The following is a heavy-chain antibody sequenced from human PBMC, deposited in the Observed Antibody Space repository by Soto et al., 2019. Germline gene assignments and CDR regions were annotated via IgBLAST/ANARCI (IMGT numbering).Heavy chain of an antibody. Sequence: QVQLQQSGPRLVKPSETLSLTCTVSSGPDRSHNWGWIRQPPGRGLEWIGYVYYTGDTAYNPSLRVRVTRSAATSTNDISLALNSVTAADTAVYYCVRQGIDYLHGLVDVWGQGTTVSVSS. CDR2: VYYTGDT. CDR3: VRQGIDYLHGLVDV. D-gene: IGHD4-17*01. CDR1: SGPDRSHN. J-gene: IGHJ6*02. V-gene: IGHV4-59*08.